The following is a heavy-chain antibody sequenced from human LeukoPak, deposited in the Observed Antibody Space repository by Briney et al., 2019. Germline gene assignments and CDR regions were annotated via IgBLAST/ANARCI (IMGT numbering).Heavy chain of an antibody. CDR1: GFTFSTYA. V-gene: IGHV3-23*01. J-gene: IGHJ4*02. CDR2: ISVGSGGST. CDR3: AKTTGGSYKGFFDY. D-gene: IGHD1-26*01. Sequence: GGSLRLSCAASGFTFSTYAMSWVRQAPGKGLEWISSISVGSGGSTNYADSVQGWFTISRDNSKNTLNLQMNSLRAEDTAVYYCAKTTGGSYKGFFDYWGQGTLVTVSS.